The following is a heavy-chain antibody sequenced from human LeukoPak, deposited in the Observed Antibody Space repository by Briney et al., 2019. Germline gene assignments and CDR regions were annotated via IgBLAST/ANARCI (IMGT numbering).Heavy chain of an antibody. Sequence: PSETLSLTCTVSGGSISSGDYYWSWIRQPPGKGLEWIGSIYYSGSTYYNPSLKSRVTISVDTSKNQFSLKLSSVTAADTAVYYCARHRTYYYYYMDVWGKGTTVTVSS. D-gene: IGHD3/OR15-3a*01. CDR2: IYYSGST. J-gene: IGHJ6*03. CDR3: ARHRTYYYYYMDV. CDR1: GGSISSGDYY. V-gene: IGHV4-39*01.